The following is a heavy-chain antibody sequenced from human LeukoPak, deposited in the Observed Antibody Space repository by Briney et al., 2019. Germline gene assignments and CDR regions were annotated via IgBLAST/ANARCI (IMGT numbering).Heavy chain of an antibody. CDR1: GFTFSSYA. CDR2: ISGSGGST. J-gene: IGHJ6*02. CDR3: AKFVGDPYYYYYGMDV. Sequence: GGSLRLSCAASGFTFSSYAMSWVRQAPGKGLEWVSAISGSGGSTYYADSVKGRFTISRDNSKNTLYLQMNSLRAEDTAVYYCAKFVGDPYYYYYGMDVWGQGTTVTVSS. D-gene: IGHD2-21*02. V-gene: IGHV3-23*01.